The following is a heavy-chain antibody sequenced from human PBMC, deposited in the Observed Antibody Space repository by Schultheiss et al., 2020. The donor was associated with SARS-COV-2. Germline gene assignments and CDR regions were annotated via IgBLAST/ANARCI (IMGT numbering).Heavy chain of an antibody. Sequence: GGSLRLSCAASGFTFSSYWMSWVRQAPGKGLEWVSYISSSSSYIYYADSVKGRFTISRDNSKNTLYLQMNSLRAEDTAVYYCARERGKADYYDSSGYSDFDYWGQGTLVTVSS. V-gene: IGHV3-21*05. CDR2: ISSSSSYI. J-gene: IGHJ4*02. CDR1: GFTFSSYW. CDR3: ARERGKADYYDSSGYSDFDY. D-gene: IGHD3-22*01.